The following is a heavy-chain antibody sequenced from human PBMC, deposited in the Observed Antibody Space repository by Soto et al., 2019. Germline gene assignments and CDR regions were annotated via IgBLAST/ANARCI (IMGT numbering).Heavy chain of an antibody. CDR3: ARHLGYYYYNMDV. CDR1: GGSISSSSYY. V-gene: IGHV4-39*01. Sequence: QLQLQESGPGLVKPSETLSLTCTVSGGSISSSSYYWGWIRQPPGKGLEWIGSIYYSGSTYYNPSLKSRVTRAVATSKDQFSLKLISVTAANTAVYDFARHLGYYYYNMDVWGKGATVTVSS. CDR2: IYYSGST. J-gene: IGHJ6*03.